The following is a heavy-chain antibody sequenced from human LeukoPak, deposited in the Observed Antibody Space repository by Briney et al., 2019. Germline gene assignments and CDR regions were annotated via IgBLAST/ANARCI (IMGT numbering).Heavy chain of an antibody. CDR2: INPNSGGT. D-gene: IGHD7-27*01. Sequence: ASVKVSCKVSGYTFSVYYIHWVRQAPGQGLEWMGWINPNSGGTNYAQNFLGRGTMTRDTALNTAYMELGTLTSDDTAVYYCVRDGVGTYDYWGQGTLVTVSS. J-gene: IGHJ4*02. CDR3: VRDGVGTYDY. CDR1: GYTFSVYY. V-gene: IGHV1-2*02.